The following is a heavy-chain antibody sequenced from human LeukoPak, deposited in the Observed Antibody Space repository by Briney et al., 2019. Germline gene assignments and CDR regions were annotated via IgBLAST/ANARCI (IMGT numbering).Heavy chain of an antibody. D-gene: IGHD3-10*01. CDR1: GFTFDDYA. CDR3: AKDNFGVRGVSAYYYYGMYV. J-gene: IGHJ6*02. Sequence: PGGSLRLSCAASGFTFDDYAMHWVRQAPGKGLEWVSGICWNSGSIGYADSVKGRFTISRDNAKNSLYLQMNSLRAEDTAVYYCAKDNFGVRGVSAYYYYGMYVWGQRTTVTVSS. CDR2: ICWNSGSI. V-gene: IGHV3-9*01.